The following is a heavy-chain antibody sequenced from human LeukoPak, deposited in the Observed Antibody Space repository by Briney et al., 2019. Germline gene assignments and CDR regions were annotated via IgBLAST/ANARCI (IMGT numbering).Heavy chain of an antibody. V-gene: IGHV3-21*01. Sequence: GGSLRLSCAASGFTFSSYSMNWVRQAPGKGLEWVSSISSSSSYIYYTDSVKGRFTISRDNAKNSLYLQMNSLRAEDTAVYYCARDLDYYDSSGYYWGQGTLVTVSS. D-gene: IGHD3-22*01. CDR2: ISSSSSYI. CDR1: GFTFSSYS. J-gene: IGHJ4*02. CDR3: ARDLDYYDSSGYY.